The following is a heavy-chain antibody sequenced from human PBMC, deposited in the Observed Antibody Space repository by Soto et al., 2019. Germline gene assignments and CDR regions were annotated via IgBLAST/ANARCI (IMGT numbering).Heavy chain of an antibody. CDR3: GRGRSGQIVVFY. Sequence: ASVKVSCKASGYTFTGHYIHWVRQASEQGPEWMGEIGPESGATRYAQKFQGRVTMTRDMSITTVYMELNSLSPDDTAVYYCGRGRSGQIVVFYWGQGTPGTVSS. J-gene: IGHJ4*02. D-gene: IGHD1-26*01. CDR1: GYTFTGHY. V-gene: IGHV1-2*02. CDR2: IGPESGAT.